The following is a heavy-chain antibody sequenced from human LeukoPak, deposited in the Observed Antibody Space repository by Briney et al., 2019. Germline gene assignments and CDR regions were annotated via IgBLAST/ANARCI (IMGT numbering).Heavy chain of an antibody. CDR2: IYSSGST. CDR3: ARSTPTYYYYMDV. D-gene: IGHD2-2*01. Sequence: SETLSLTCAVSGGSISRNYWSWIRQPDGKGLEWIGHIYSSGSTNYNPSLKSRVTMSVDTSKNQFSLKLTSATAADTAVYYCARSTPTYYYYMDVWGRGTTVTVSS. J-gene: IGHJ6*03. V-gene: IGHV4-4*07. CDR1: GGSISRNY.